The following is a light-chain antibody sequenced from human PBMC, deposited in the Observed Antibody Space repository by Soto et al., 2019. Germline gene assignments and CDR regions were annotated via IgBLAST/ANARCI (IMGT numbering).Light chain of an antibody. CDR2: GAS. Sequence: ETVMTQSPATLSVSPGERATVSCRASQSLNYNLAWYQQKPGQAPRLLIIGASERVTGIPARFSGSGSGTDFTLTISRLEPEDCAVYYCQLFGRSPTFGPGTKVHIK. V-gene: IGKV3-15*01. CDR3: QLFGRSPT. J-gene: IGKJ3*01. CDR1: QSLNYN.